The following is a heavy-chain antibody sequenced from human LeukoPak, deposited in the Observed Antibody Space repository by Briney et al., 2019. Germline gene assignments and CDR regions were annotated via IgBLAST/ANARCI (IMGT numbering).Heavy chain of an antibody. J-gene: IGHJ4*02. D-gene: IGHD3-22*01. CDR1: GFTFSTYS. V-gene: IGHV3-48*01. Sequence: HPGGSLRLSCAASGFTFSTYSMNWVRQAPGKGLEWVSYISSSSSTIHYADSVKGRFTISRDNAKNSLYLQMNSLRAEDTAVYYCARGSTYYDSSGQVPFDYWGQGTLVTVSS. CDR3: ARGSTYYDSSGQVPFDY. CDR2: ISSSSSTI.